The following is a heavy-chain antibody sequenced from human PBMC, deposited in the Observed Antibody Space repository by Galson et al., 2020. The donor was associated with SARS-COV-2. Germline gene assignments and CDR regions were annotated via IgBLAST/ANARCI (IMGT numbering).Heavy chain of an antibody. CDR2: ISRSGVGT. CDR1: GFTFDNYD. Sequence: GESLKISCAASGFTFDNYDISWVRQAPGKGLEWVSSISRSGVGTFYADSVKGRFTISRDNAKNTLSLQMTSLRADDTALYYCAKDPGYSYGTYFDYWGQGTLVTVSS. J-gene: IGHJ4*02. CDR3: AKDPGYSYGTYFDY. D-gene: IGHD5-18*01. V-gene: IGHV3-23*01.